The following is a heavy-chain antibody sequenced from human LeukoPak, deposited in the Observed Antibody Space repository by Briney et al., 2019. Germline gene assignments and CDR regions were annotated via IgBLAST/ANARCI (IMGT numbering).Heavy chain of an antibody. CDR2: IRSKAFGGTT. CDR1: GFTFGDYA. Sequence: PGRSLRLSCTASGFTFGDYAMSWFRQAPGKGLEWVGFIRSKAFGGTTEYAASVKGRFTISRDDSKSIAYLQMNSLKTEDTAVYYCTRTHTVTTTLAFDWFDPWGQGTLVTVSS. V-gene: IGHV3-49*03. CDR3: TRTHTVTTTLAFDWFDP. J-gene: IGHJ5*02. D-gene: IGHD4-17*01.